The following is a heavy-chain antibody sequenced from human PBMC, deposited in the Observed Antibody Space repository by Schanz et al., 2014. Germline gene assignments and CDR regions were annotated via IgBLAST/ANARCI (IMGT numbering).Heavy chain of an antibody. V-gene: IGHV1-18*01. J-gene: IGHJ4*02. CDR3: ARDRLECGAECYSVEVFEI. CDR1: GYTFTSHG. Sequence: QLHLVQSGAEVKKPGASVKVSCKASGYTFTSHGISWVRQAPGQGLEWMGWITAYNGDTNYALKLQGRVTMTTDKSTSTAYMELSSLRSDDTAVYYCARDRLECGAECYSVEVFEIWGQGTLVIVSS. D-gene: IGHD2-21*01. CDR2: ITAYNGDT.